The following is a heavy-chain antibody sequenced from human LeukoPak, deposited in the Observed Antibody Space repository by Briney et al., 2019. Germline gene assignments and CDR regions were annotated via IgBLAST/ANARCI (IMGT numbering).Heavy chain of an antibody. CDR1: GFTFSSYS. CDR3: ARDFGIAARRYFDY. Sequence: PGGSLRLSCAASGFTFSSYSMNWVRQAPGKGLEWVSSISSSSGYIYYADSVKGRFTISRDNAKNSLYLQMNSLRAEDTAVYYCARDFGIAARRYFDYWGQGTLVTVSS. CDR2: ISSSSGYI. D-gene: IGHD6-13*01. V-gene: IGHV3-21*01. J-gene: IGHJ4*02.